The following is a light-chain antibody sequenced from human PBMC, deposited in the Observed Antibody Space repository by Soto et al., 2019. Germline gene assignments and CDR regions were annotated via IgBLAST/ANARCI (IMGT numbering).Light chain of an antibody. J-gene: IGKJ1*01. CDR3: QQYNDWPQ. Sequence: EILMAQSPATLSVFSGEGATLSCWASESVSSNLAWYQQKPGKAPRPLIYGASTRAAGIPARLSGGGSGTEFTLTIRSLQSEYFAVYYCQQYNDWPQIGQGTKVEIK. CDR1: ESVSSN. V-gene: IGKV3-15*01. CDR2: GAS.